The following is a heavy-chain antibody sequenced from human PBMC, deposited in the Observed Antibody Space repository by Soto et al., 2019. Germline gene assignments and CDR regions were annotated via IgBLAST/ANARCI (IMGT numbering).Heavy chain of an antibody. Sequence: ASVKVSCKTSGYSFAGYYVQWVRQAPGQGLEWMGWIDPNSGDTKYAQKFQGRVTMTRVTLISTAYMELTRLTSDDTAVYYCARDFVGVVMDCGMDVWGQGTTVTVSS. CDR2: IDPNSGDT. V-gene: IGHV1-2*02. CDR3: ARDFVGVVMDCGMDV. J-gene: IGHJ6*02. CDR1: GYSFAGYY. D-gene: IGHD2-15*01.